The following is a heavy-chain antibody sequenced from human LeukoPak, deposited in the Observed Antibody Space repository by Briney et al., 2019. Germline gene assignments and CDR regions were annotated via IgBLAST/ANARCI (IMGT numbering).Heavy chain of an antibody. D-gene: IGHD2/OR15-2a*01. V-gene: IGHV3-30*02. CDR3: AKVDFLDY. J-gene: IGHJ4*02. CDR1: GFTFSSSV. Sequence: PGGSLRLSCAASGFTFSSSVMHWVRQAPGKGLEWVAVIRYDGSNKYYADSVKGRFTISRGNSKNTLYLQMNSLRAEDTAVYYCAKVDFLDYWGQGTLVTVSS. CDR2: IRYDGSNK.